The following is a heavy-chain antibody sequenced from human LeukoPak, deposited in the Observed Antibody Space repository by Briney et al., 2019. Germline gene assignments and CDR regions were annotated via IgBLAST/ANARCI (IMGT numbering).Heavy chain of an antibody. D-gene: IGHD2-2*01. V-gene: IGHV3-7*03. Sequence: GGSLRLSCAASGFTFRNYWMSWVRQAPGEGLEWVANIRPDGSQKYHVDSARGRFTISRDNAKSSLYLQMSSLRPEDTDTYYCARDFQPRYCSSSSCSPAWGQGTTVTVSS. CDR2: IRPDGSQK. J-gene: IGHJ6*02. CDR3: ARDFQPRYCSSSSCSPA. CDR1: GFTFRNYW.